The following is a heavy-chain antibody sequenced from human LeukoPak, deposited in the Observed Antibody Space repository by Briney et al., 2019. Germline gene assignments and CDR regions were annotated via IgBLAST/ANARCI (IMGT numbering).Heavy chain of an antibody. CDR1: GGSFSGYY. J-gene: IGHJ6*02. V-gene: IGHV4-34*01. D-gene: IGHD2-15*01. CDR3: ARGPTQNYYYYYGMDV. Sequence: PSETLSLTCAVYGGSFSGYYWSWIRQPPGKGLEWIGEINHSGSTNYNPSLKSRVTISVDTSKNQFSLKLSSVTAADTAVYYCARGPTQNYYYYYGMDVWGQGTTVTVSS. CDR2: INHSGST.